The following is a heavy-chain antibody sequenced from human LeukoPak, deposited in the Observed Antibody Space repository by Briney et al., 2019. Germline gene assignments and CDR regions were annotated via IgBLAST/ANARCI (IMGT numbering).Heavy chain of an antibody. CDR1: GFTFRNYY. V-gene: IGHV3-30-3*01. CDR2: ISYDGSNK. J-gene: IGHJ6*02. D-gene: IGHD2-21*02. CDR3: ARDRGMLTYCGGDCYNYYYGMDV. Sequence: GGSLRLSCAASGFTFRNYYMIWIRQAPGKGLEWVAVISYDGSNKYYADSVKGRFTISRDNSKNTLYLQMNSLRAEDTAVYYCARDRGMLTYCGGDCYNYYYGMDVWGQGTTVTVSS.